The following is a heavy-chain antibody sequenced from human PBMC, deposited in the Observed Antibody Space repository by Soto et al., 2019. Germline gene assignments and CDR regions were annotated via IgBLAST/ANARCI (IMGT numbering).Heavy chain of an antibody. CDR3: AREVTALGNDY. V-gene: IGHV1-8*01. CDR1: GYTFTSYD. CDR2: MNPNSGNT. D-gene: IGHD4-4*01. J-gene: IGHJ4*02. Sequence: QVQLVQSGAEVKKPGASVKVSCKAFGYTFTSYDINWVRQATGQGLEWMGWMNPNSGNTGYAQKFQGRVTMTRNTSISTAYLALSRLRSEDTAVYYCAREVTALGNDYWGQGTLVSVSS.